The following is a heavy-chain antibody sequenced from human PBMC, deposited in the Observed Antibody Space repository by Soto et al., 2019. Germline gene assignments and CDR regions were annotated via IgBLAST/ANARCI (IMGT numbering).Heavy chain of an antibody. CDR1: DGSISGNF. V-gene: IGHV4-4*07. CDR2: ISSNGNT. CDR3: AREVWVAGLLYYFDF. J-gene: IGHJ4*02. D-gene: IGHD6-19*01. Sequence: TLSLTCTVSDGSISGNFLTWIRQPAGKGLEWIGRISSNGNTDYNPSLKSRVTMSIDTSKNHFSLDLISVTASDTAIYYCAREVWVAGLLYYFDFWGQGTLVTVS.